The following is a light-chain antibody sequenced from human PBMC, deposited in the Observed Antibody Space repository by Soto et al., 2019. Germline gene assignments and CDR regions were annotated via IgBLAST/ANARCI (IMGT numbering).Light chain of an antibody. V-gene: IGLV2-8*01. Sequence: ALTQPPSASGSPGQSVTISCTGTSSDVGGYDFVSWYQQHPGKAPQLMIYEVSKRPSGVPDRFSGSKSGNTASLTVSGLRADDEADYFCTSYAGNNNVLFGGGTKVTVL. J-gene: IGLJ2*01. CDR3: TSYAGNNNVL. CDR2: EVS. CDR1: SSDVGGYDF.